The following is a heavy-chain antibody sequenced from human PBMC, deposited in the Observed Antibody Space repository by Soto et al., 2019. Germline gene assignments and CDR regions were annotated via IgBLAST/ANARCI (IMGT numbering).Heavy chain of an antibody. CDR3: AHRPGFSMSFDY. D-gene: IGHD3-22*01. CDR2: IYWDDDK. V-gene: IGHV2-5*02. CDR1: GFSLSASGVG. Sequence: SGPTLVNPTQTLTLTCTFSGFSLSASGVGVGWIRQPPGKALEWLALIYWDDDKRFSPSLERRLAIAKDTAQNQVVLTMTHMDPVDTGTYYCAHRPGFSMSFDYWGQGALVTVSS. J-gene: IGHJ4*02.